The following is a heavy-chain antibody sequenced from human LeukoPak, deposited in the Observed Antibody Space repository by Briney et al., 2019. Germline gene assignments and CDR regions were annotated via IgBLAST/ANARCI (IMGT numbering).Heavy chain of an antibody. CDR2: IFHSGGT. Sequence: SETLSLTCTVSGGSISSSSYYWSWIRQPPGKGLEWIGYIFHSGGTYYNPSLKSRVTISVDRSKNQFSLKLSSVTAADTAVYYCAREVLGTTAGNWFDPWGQGTLVTVSS. V-gene: IGHV4-30-2*01. CDR3: AREVLGTTAGNWFDP. D-gene: IGHD1-26*01. CDR1: GGSISSSSYY. J-gene: IGHJ5*02.